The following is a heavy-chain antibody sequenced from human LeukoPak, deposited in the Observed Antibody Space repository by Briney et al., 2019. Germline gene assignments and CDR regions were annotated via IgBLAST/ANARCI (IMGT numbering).Heavy chain of an antibody. D-gene: IGHD3-16*02. CDR2: INSDGSST. V-gene: IGHV3-74*01. J-gene: IGHJ4*02. Sequence: PGGSLRLSCASSGFTFSFYWMHWVRQAPGKGLVWVSRINSDGSSTSYADSVKGRFTISRDNAKNTLYLQMNSLRAEDTAVYYCARDWSYDYVWGSYRPGGQGTLVTVSS. CDR3: ARDWSYDYVWGSYRP. CDR1: GFTFSFYW.